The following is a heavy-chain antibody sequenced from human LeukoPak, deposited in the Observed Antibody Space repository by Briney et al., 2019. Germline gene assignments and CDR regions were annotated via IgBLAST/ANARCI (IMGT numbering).Heavy chain of an antibody. CDR3: ARAPGAAARAISLDY. CDR2: INPSGGST. Sequence: GASVKVSCKASGYTFTSYYMHWVRQAPGQGLEWMGIINPSGGSTSYAQKFQGRVTMTRDMSTSTVYMELSSLRSEDTAVYYCARAPGAAARAISLDYWGQGTLVTVSS. V-gene: IGHV1-46*01. J-gene: IGHJ4*02. CDR1: GYTFTSYY. D-gene: IGHD6-13*01.